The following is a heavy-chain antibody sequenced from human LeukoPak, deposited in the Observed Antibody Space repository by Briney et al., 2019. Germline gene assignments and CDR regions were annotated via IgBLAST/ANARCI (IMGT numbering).Heavy chain of an antibody. CDR1: GFTFSSYA. CDR2: IYSGGST. V-gene: IGHV3-66*01. D-gene: IGHD6-6*01. J-gene: IGHJ4*02. CDR3: ASRTAARQDY. Sequence: PGGSLRLSCAASGFTFSSYAMHWVRQAPGKGLEWVSIIYSGGSTYYADSVKGRFTISRDNSKNTLYLQMNSLRAEDTAVYYCASRTAARQDYWGQGTLVTVSS.